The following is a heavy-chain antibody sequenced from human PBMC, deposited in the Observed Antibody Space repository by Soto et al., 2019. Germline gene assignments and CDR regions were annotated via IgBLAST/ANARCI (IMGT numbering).Heavy chain of an antibody. J-gene: IGHJ4*02. CDR3: ARFMTYYYDSSGYYASD. V-gene: IGHV1-18*01. D-gene: IGHD3-22*01. CDR1: GYTFTSYG. CDR2: ISAYNGNT. Sequence: ASVKVSCKASGYTFTSYGISWVRQAPGQGLEWMGWISAYNGNTNYAQKLQGRVTMTTDTSTSTAYMELRSLRSDDTAVYYCARFMTYYYDSSGYYASDWGQGTRVTVSS.